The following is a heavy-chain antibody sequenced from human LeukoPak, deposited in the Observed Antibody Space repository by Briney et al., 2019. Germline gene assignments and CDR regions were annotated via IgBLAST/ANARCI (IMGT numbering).Heavy chain of an antibody. J-gene: IGHJ4*02. CDR2: IYSGGGT. CDR1: GLSVSSTY. Sequence: GGSLRLSCAASGLSVSSTYMTWVRQAPGKGLEWVSVIYSGGGTNYADSLKGRFSISRDNSKNKLYLQMNSLRAEDTAVYYCVGEGKYWGQGTLVTVSS. D-gene: IGHD4-17*01. CDR3: VGEGKY. V-gene: IGHV3-53*01.